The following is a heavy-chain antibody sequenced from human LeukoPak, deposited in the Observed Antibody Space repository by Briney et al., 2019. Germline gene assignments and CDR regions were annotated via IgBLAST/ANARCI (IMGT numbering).Heavy chain of an antibody. CDR3: ARDTVTGGTGLDY. D-gene: IGHD4-17*01. CDR1: GFTFSSYS. V-gene: IGHV3-48*01. CDR2: ISSSSSTI. Sequence: GGSLRLSCAASGFTFSSYSMNWVRQAPGKGLEWVSYISSSSSTIYYADSVKGRFTISRDNAKNSLYLQMNSLRAEDTAVYYCARDTVTGGTGLDYWGQGTLVTVSS. J-gene: IGHJ4*02.